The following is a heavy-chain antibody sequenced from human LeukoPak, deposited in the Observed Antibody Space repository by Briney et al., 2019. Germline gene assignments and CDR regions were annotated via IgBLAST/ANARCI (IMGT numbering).Heavy chain of an antibody. D-gene: IGHD3-10*01. J-gene: IGHJ6*02. Sequence: ASVKVSCKASGYTFSDYYIHWVRQAPGQGLVWMGWISPKSGGTKHVVNFQGRVTMTRDTSISTAYMELSRLTSDDTAVYYCARVPMVRGGHYYGMDVWGQGTTVTVSS. CDR1: GYTFSDYY. CDR2: ISPKSGGT. V-gene: IGHV1-2*02. CDR3: ARVPMVRGGHYYGMDV.